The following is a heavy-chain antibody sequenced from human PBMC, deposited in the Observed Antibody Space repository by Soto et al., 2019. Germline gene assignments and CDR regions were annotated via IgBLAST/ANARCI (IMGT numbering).Heavy chain of an antibody. CDR3: ARSPRSSPYFDF. CDR1: GYTFSNFW. CDR2: IYPGDHET. D-gene: IGHD6-13*01. V-gene: IGHV5-51*01. Sequence: LGESLKISCQCSGYTFSNFWIGWVRQLPGQGLEWMGIIYPGDHETRYSPSFLGKVTISAETSINTAYLQWSSLEASDSAFYFCARSPRSSPYFDFWGQGALVTVS. J-gene: IGHJ4*02.